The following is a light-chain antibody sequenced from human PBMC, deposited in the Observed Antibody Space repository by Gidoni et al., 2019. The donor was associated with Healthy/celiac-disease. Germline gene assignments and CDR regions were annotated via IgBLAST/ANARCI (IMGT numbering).Light chain of an antibody. CDR2: YDS. V-gene: IGLV3-21*04. J-gene: IGLJ2*01. CDR1: NIGSKS. CDR3: QVWDSSSDHVV. Sequence: SYVLTQPPSVSVAPGTTARITCGGNNIGSKSVHWYQQKPGQAPVLVIYYDSARPSGLPERFSGSNSGNTATLTISRVEAGDEADYYCQVWDSSSDHVVFGGGTKLTVL.